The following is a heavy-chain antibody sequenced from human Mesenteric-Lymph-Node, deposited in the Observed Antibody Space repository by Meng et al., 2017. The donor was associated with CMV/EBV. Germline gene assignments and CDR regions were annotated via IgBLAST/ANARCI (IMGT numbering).Heavy chain of an antibody. V-gene: IGHV4-39*01. CDR1: GGSISSSSYY. CDR2: IYYSGST. Sequence: SETLSLTCTVSGGSISSSSYYWGWIRQPPGKGLEWIGSIYYSGSTYYNPSLKSRVTISVDTSKNQFSLKLSSVTAGDTAVYYCARRARGGSFEYWGQGALVTVSS. J-gene: IGHJ4*02. D-gene: IGHD6-25*01. CDR3: ARRARGGSFEY.